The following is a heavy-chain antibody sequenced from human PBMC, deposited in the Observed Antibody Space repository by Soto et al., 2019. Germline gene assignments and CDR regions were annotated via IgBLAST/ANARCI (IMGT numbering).Heavy chain of an antibody. CDR2: MNPNSGNT. V-gene: IGHV1-8*01. Sequence: QVQLVQSGAEVKKPGASVKVSCKASGYTFTSYDINWVRQATGQGLEWMGWMNPNSGNTGYLQKFQGRVTMTRNTSISTAYMELSSLRFEDTAVYYCARSPPRVERNNYAGGWFDPWGQGTLVTVS. CDR1: GYTFTSYD. D-gene: IGHD4-4*01. J-gene: IGHJ5*02. CDR3: ARSPPRVERNNYAGGWFDP.